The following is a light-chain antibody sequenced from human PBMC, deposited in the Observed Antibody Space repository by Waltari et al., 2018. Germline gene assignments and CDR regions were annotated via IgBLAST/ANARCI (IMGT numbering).Light chain of an antibody. J-gene: IGKJ5*01. V-gene: IGKV4-1*01. Sequence: DIVMTQSPDSLAVSLGERATINGKSSQGVLSTSHRKTYIAWYQQKPGQPPRRLIHWASTRASGVPDRFSGSGSGTDFTLTVSSLQAEDVAVYYCHQYYIPPLTFGQGTRLEIK. CDR3: HQYYIPPLT. CDR1: QGVLSTSHRKTY. CDR2: WAS.